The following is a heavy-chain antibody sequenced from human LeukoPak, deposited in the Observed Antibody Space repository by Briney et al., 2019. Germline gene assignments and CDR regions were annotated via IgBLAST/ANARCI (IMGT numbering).Heavy chain of an antibody. Sequence: GGSLRLSCAASGFTFSDYYMSWIRQAPGKGLEWVSYISSSGSTIYYADSVKGRFTISRDNAKNSLYLQMNSLRAEDTAVYYCARRNEDIVVVPAAIEGYYYYMDVWGKGTTVTISS. D-gene: IGHD2-2*01. V-gene: IGHV3-11*01. CDR2: ISSSGSTI. CDR1: GFTFSDYY. CDR3: ARRNEDIVVVPAAIEGYYYYMDV. J-gene: IGHJ6*03.